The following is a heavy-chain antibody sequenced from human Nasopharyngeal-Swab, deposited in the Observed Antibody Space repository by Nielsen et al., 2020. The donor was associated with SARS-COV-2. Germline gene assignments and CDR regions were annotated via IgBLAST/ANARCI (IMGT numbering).Heavy chain of an antibody. CDR3: ARGQGPRHYYDSSGYYYDVLGRSYYFDY. D-gene: IGHD3-22*01. Sequence: RQAPGKGLEWIGEINHSGSTNYNPSLKSRVTISVDTSKNQFSLKLSSVTAADTAVYYCARGQGPRHYYDSSGYYYDVLGRSYYFDYWGQGTLVTVSS. V-gene: IGHV4-34*01. CDR2: INHSGST. J-gene: IGHJ4*02.